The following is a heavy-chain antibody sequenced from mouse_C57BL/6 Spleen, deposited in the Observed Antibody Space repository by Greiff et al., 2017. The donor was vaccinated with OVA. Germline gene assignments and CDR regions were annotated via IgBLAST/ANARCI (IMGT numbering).Heavy chain of an antibody. J-gene: IGHJ2*01. CDR1: GYTFTSYW. Sequence: QVQLQQPGAELVKPGASVKLSCKAPGYTFTSYWMHWVKQRPGQGLEWIGMIHPNSGSTNYNEKFKSKATLTVDKSSSTAYMQLSSLTSEDSAVYYCARSYYGSSYGYFDYWGQGTTLTVSS. CDR3: ARSYYGSSYGYFDY. D-gene: IGHD1-1*01. V-gene: IGHV1-64*01. CDR2: IHPNSGST.